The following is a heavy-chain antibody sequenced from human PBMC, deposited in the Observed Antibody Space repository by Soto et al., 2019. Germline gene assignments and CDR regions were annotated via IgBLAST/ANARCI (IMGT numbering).Heavy chain of an antibody. Sequence: QEQLVESGGGLVKPGGSLRLYCEASGFTFRDYYMSWIRQAPGKGLEWISYISSGGSSKFYTESVKGRFTISRDIAKNSLYLQMDGLTVEDTGVYFCARRGPLNNIEVVPDYFGLDVWGQGTTVTVSS. CDR2: ISSGGSSK. V-gene: IGHV3-11*01. CDR3: ARRGPLNNIEVVPDYFGLDV. D-gene: IGHD2-15*01. J-gene: IGHJ6*02. CDR1: GFTFRDYY.